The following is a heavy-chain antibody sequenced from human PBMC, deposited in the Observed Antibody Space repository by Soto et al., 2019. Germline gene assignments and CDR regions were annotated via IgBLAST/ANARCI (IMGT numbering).Heavy chain of an antibody. Sequence: QLQLQESGPGLVKPSETLSLTCTVSGGSISSSSYYWGWIRQPPGKGLEWIGSIYYSGSTYYNPSLKSRVTISVDTSKNQFSLKLSSVTAADTAVYYCARRRKWELLPLWDYWGQGTLVTVSS. J-gene: IGHJ4*02. CDR2: IYYSGST. D-gene: IGHD1-26*01. V-gene: IGHV4-39*01. CDR3: ARRRKWELLPLWDY. CDR1: GGSISSSSYY.